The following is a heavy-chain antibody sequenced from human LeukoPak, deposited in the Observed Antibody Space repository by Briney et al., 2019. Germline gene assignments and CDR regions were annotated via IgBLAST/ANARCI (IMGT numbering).Heavy chain of an antibody. CDR3: AGDYGGSSGWFDP. CDR2: MSPNSDNT. D-gene: IGHD4-23*01. J-gene: IGHJ5*02. V-gene: IGHV1-8*01. CDR1: VYTFTSYD. Sequence: SVKLSCKASVYTFTSYDINWVRQATGQGLEWMGWMSPNSDNTGYAQKFQGRVTFTRDTSISTAYMELRSLTSEDKAAYYCAGDYGGSSGWFDPWGQGTLVTVTS.